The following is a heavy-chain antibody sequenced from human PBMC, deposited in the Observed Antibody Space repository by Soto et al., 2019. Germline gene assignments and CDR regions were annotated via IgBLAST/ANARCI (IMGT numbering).Heavy chain of an antibody. J-gene: IGHJ5*02. D-gene: IGHD2-2*01. Sequence: TLSLTCTVSGGSIISGGYYFIWIRQHPWNGLEWIGYIYYSGSTYYNPSLKSRVTISVDTSKNQFSLKLSSVTAADTAVYYCARAHTVVVPAAPPSSWFDPWGQGTLVTVSS. CDR1: GGSIISGGYY. V-gene: IGHV4-31*03. CDR3: ARAHTVVVPAAPPSSWFDP. CDR2: IYYSGST.